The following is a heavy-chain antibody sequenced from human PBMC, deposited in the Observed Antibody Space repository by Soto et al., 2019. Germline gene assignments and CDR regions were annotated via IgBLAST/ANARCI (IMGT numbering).Heavy chain of an antibody. V-gene: IGHV3-9*01. D-gene: IGHD1-26*01. Sequence: EVQLVESGGGLVQPGRSLRLSCAASGFTFDDYAMHWVRQAPGKGLEWVSGISWNGGSIGYADSVKGRFTISRDNAKNSLYLQRNSLRAEDTALYYCAKDIFRRATAQLPPDIWGQGTMVTVSS. CDR3: AKDIFRRATAQLPPDI. CDR1: GFTFDDYA. CDR2: ISWNGGSI. J-gene: IGHJ3*02.